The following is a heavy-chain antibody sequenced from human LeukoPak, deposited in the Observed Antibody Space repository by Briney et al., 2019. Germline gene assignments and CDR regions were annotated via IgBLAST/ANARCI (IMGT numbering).Heavy chain of an antibody. CDR2: IRRSYI. CDR1: GFAVTSNY. Sequence: GGSLRLSCAASGFAVTSNYLSWVRQAPGKGLEWVSSIRRSYIYYADSVKGRFTISRDNSKNTLYLQMNSLRAEDTAVYYCAKDWALSYGDYDYWGQGTLVTVSS. V-gene: IGHV3-53*01. D-gene: IGHD4-17*01. J-gene: IGHJ4*02. CDR3: AKDWALSYGDYDY.